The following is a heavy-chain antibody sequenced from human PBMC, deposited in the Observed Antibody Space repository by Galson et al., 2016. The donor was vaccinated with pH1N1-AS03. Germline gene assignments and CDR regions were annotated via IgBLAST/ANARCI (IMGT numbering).Heavy chain of an antibody. CDR1: GFSVSSKY. Sequence: SPRLSCAVSGFSVSSKYMNWVRQAPGKGLEWISVIFTGGTTYYADSVRGRFTISRDDSRNTLYLQMNSLRNEDTAVYYCARGITIFGLARPALDSWGQGTRVTVSS. J-gene: IGHJ4*02. CDR3: ARGITIFGLARPALDS. V-gene: IGHV3-66*02. D-gene: IGHD3-3*01. CDR2: IFTGGTT.